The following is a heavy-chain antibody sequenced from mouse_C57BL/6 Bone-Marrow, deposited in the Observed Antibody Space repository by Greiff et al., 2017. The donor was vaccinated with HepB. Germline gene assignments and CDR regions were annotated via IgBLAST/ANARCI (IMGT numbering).Heavy chain of an antibody. Sequence: EVKLQESGPGLAKPSQTLSLTCSVTGYSITSDYWNWIRKIPGNKLEYMGYISYSGSTYYNPSLKSRISITRDTSKNQYYLQLNSVTTEDTATYYCSRWHYGSSLPYAMDYWGQGTSVTVSS. D-gene: IGHD1-1*01. CDR2: ISYSGST. J-gene: IGHJ4*01. V-gene: IGHV3-8*01. CDR3: SRWHYGSSLPYAMDY. CDR1: GYSITSDY.